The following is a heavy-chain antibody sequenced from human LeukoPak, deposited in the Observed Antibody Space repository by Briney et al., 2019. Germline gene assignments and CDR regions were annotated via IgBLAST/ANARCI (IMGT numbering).Heavy chain of an antibody. J-gene: IGHJ4*02. D-gene: IGHD5-12*01. Sequence: PGGSLRLSCAASGFTFSTYTMNWVRQAPGKGLEWVSSISSSSSYIYYADLVKGRFTISRDNAKKSVYLQMNSLRAEDTAVYYCARETGDRGYSGYGIDYWGQGTLVTVSS. V-gene: IGHV3-21*01. CDR3: ARETGDRGYSGYGIDY. CDR1: GFTFSTYT. CDR2: ISSSSSYI.